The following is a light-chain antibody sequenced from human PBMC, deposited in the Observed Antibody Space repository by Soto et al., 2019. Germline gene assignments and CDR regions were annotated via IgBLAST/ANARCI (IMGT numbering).Light chain of an antibody. V-gene: IGLV4-69*01. J-gene: IGLJ3*02. CDR1: SGHSSYA. Sequence: QAVVTQSPSASASPGASVKLTCSLSSGHSSYAITWHQQQPEKGPRYLMKLNSDGSHMKGDGIPDRFSGSASGAERYLTISSLQSEDEADYYCQTCGTDTLWVFGGGTKLTVL. CDR2: LNSDGSH. CDR3: QTCGTDTLWV.